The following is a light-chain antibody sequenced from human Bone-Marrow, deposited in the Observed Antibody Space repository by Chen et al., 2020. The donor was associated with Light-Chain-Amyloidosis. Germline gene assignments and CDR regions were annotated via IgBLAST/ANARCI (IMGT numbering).Light chain of an antibody. V-gene: IGLV2-14*01. CDR1: SSDVGGDNH. Sequence: QSALTQPGSVSGSPGQSITISCTGTSSDVGGDNHVSWYQQHPDKAAKLRIYEVTNRPSWVPDRFSGSKADNTASLTISGIQTEDEADYFCSSYTITNTLVFGSGTRVTVL. J-gene: IGLJ1*01. CDR3: SSYTITNTLV. CDR2: EVT.